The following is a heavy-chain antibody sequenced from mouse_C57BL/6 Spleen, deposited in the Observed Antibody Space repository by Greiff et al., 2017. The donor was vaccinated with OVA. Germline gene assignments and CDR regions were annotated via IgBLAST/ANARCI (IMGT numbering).Heavy chain of an antibody. J-gene: IGHJ3*01. D-gene: IGHD4-1*01. V-gene: IGHV1-81*01. CDR2: IYPRRGNT. CDR3: ARPGECAY. CDR1: GYTFTSYG. Sequence: QVQLQQSGAELARPGASVKLSCKASGYTFTSYGISWVKQRTGQGLEWIGEIYPRRGNTYYYEKCNGKARLTADKSSSTAYMELRSLTSEDSAVYFCARPGECAYWGQGTLVTVSA.